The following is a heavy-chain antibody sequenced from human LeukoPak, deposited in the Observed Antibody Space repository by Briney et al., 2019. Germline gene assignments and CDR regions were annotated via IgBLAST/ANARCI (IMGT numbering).Heavy chain of an antibody. CDR3: ATDDGSATLGFDS. V-gene: IGHV1-2*02. D-gene: IGHD1-26*01. J-gene: IGHJ5*01. CDR2: INPNSGGT. CDR1: GYTFTGYY. Sequence: ASVKVSCKASGYTFTGYYMHWVRQAPGQGLEWMGWINPNSGGTNYAQKFQGRVTMTRDTSISTAYMELSRLRSEDTAIYYCATDDGSATLGFDSWGQGTLLTVSS.